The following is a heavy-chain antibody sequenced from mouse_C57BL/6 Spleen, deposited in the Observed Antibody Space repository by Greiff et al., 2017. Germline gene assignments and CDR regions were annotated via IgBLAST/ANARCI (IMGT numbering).Heavy chain of an antibody. V-gene: IGHV1-81*01. CDR3: ARAAVITTVVAPYYFDY. D-gene: IGHD1-1*01. Sequence: VQLQQSGAELARPGASVKLSCKASGYTFTSYGISWVKQRTGQGLEWIGEIYPRSGNTYYNEKFKGKATLTADKSSSTAYMELRSLTSEDSAVYFCARAAVITTVVAPYYFDYWGQGTTLTVSS. CDR2: IYPRSGNT. CDR1: GYTFTSYG. J-gene: IGHJ2*01.